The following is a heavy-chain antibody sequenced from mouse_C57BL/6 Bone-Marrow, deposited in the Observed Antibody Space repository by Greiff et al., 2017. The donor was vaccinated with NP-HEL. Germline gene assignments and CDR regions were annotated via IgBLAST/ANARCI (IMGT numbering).Heavy chain of an antibody. Sequence: DVMLVESGGGLVQPGGSLKLSCAASGFTFSDYYMYWVRQTPEKRLEWVAYISNGGGSTYYPDTVKGRFTISRDNAKNPLYLQMSRLKSEDTAMYNCARQGGTAQATGYYAMDYWGQGTSVTVSS. CDR3: ARQGGTAQATGYYAMDY. CDR1: GFTFSDYY. J-gene: IGHJ4*01. CDR2: ISNGGGST. D-gene: IGHD3-2*02. V-gene: IGHV5-12*01.